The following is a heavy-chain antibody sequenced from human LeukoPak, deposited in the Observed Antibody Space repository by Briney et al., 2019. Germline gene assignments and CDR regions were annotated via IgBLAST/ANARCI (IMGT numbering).Heavy chain of an antibody. CDR1: GFTFSTSA. CDR3: TRGPSFCGDGTCPENYGMDV. V-gene: IGHV3-23*01. D-gene: IGHD2-21*01. Sequence: GGSLRLSCAASGFTFSTSAISWVRQAPGKGLEWVSVIFGSGDTTFYADSVRGRFTISRDSYKNALSLQMDSLRAEDTAIYYCTRGPSFCGDGTCPENYGMDVWGQGTTVTVSS. J-gene: IGHJ6*02. CDR2: IFGSGDTT.